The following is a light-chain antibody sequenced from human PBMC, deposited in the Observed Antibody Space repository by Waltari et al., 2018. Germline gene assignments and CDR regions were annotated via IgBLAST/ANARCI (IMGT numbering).Light chain of an antibody. CDR1: RSIFYSSRYKDY. J-gene: IGKJ1*01. CDR2: WGT. CDR3: QQYLRTPPT. Sequence: DIVMTQSPGSLAVSLGERATINCRSSRSIFYSSRYKDYLAWYQQRPGQPPRLIISWGTTRESGVPDRFIGSGSETDFTLTITSLQAEDVAVYYCQQYLRTPPTFGQGTKVEI. V-gene: IGKV4-1*01.